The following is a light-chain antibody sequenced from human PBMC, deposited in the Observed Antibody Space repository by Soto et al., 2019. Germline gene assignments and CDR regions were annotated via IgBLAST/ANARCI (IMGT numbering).Light chain of an antibody. V-gene: IGKV4-1*01. CDR2: WAS. J-gene: IGKJ1*01. CDR1: QSLFYSSNNKDY. Sequence: DIVMTQSPDSLAVSLGERATINCKSSQSLFYSSNNKDYLAWYQQKPGQPPRLLIYWASTRESGVLERFSGSGSGTDFTLTVSSLQAEDVEVYYCQQYFNTPWTFGQGTKVEIK. CDR3: QQYFNTPWT.